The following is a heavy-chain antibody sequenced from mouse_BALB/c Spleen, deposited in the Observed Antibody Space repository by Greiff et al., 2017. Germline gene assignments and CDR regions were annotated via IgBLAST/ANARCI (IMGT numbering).Heavy chain of an antibody. J-gene: IGHJ4*01. CDR1: GFTFSDYG. D-gene: IGHD1-2*01. Sequence: EVQLVESGGGLVQPGGSRKLSCAASGFTFSDYGMAWVRQAPGKGPEWVAFISNLAYSIYYADTVTGRFTISRENAKNTLYLEMSSLRSEDTAMYYCARVALLRPYAMDYWGQGTSVTSPQ. V-gene: IGHV5-15*02. CDR3: ARVALLRPYAMDY. CDR2: ISNLAYSI.